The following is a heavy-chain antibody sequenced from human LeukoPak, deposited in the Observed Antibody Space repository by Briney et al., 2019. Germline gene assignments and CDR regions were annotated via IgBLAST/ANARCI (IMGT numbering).Heavy chain of an antibody. V-gene: IGHV3-74*01. J-gene: IGHJ4*02. CDR2: INGDGSST. Sequence: GGSLRLSCAASGFTFSSYWMHWVRQTPGKGLVWVSRINGDGSSTSYADSVKGRFTLSRDKAKNKLYLQMNSLRAEDTAVYYCAVGTKPLSYHFFDYWGQGALVTVSS. CDR3: AVGTKPLSYHFFDY. CDR1: GFTFSSYW. D-gene: IGHD1-7*01.